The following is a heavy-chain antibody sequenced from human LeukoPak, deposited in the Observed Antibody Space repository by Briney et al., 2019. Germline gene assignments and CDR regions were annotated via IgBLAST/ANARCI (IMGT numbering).Heavy chain of an antibody. Sequence: SETLSLTCTVSGGSISAYYWSWIRQPARKRLEWIGRVYRTGNTNYNPSLQSRVTMSVDTCKNQISLRLRSVTAADTAVYFCVRDDFDYSVHYGMDVWGQGTAVTVSS. CDR3: VRDDFDYSVHYGMDV. V-gene: IGHV4-4*07. J-gene: IGHJ6*02. CDR2: VYRTGNT. D-gene: IGHD3-9*01. CDR1: GGSISAYY.